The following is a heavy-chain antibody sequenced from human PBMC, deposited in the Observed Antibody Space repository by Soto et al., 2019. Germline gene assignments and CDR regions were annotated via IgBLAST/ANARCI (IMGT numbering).Heavy chain of an antibody. CDR2: INHSGST. V-gene: IGHV4-34*01. CDR1: GGSFSGYY. D-gene: IGHD3-3*01. Sequence: SETLSLTCAVYGGSFSGYYWSWIRQPPGKGLEWIGEINHSGSTNYNPSLKSRVTISVDTSKNQFSLKLSSVTAADTAVYYCARGVLYDFWSGYYIQGGTDSYYFDYWGQGTLVTVSS. J-gene: IGHJ4*02. CDR3: ARGVLYDFWSGYYIQGGTDSYYFDY.